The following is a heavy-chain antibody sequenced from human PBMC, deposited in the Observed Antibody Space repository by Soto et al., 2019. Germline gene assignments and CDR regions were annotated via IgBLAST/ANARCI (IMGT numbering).Heavy chain of an antibody. CDR1: GFSLSTSGMC. CDR3: ARMPWIQLDYYGMDV. V-gene: IGHV2-70*11. D-gene: IGHD5-18*01. CDR2: IDWDDDK. J-gene: IGHJ6*02. Sequence: SGPTLVNPTQTLTLTCTFSGFSLSTSGMCVSWIRQPPGKALEWLARIDWDDDKYYSTSLKTRLTISKDTSKNQVVLTMTNMDPVDTATYYCARMPWIQLDYYGMDVWGQGTTVTVSS.